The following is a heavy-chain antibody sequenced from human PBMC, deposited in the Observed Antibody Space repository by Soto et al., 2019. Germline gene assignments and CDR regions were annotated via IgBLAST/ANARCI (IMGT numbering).Heavy chain of an antibody. Sequence: PGGSLRLSCAASGFTFSTYAMSWVRQAPGKGLEWVSAIRGSRDYTYYADSVKGRFTISRDNAIHRLYLQVNSLRTEDTAVYYCAHPRGYGVFDAYDIWGQGAMVTVSS. V-gene: IGHV3-23*01. CDR1: GFTFSTYA. CDR2: IRGSRDYT. J-gene: IGHJ3*02. D-gene: IGHD4-17*01. CDR3: AHPRGYGVFDAYDI.